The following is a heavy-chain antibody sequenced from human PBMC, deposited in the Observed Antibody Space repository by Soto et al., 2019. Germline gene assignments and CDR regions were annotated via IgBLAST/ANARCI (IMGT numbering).Heavy chain of an antibody. CDR1: GFTFNIYG. Sequence: EVQLLESGGDLIQPGGSLRLSCAASGFTFNIYGMTWVRQAPGEGLEWVSAISRYGDFTYYADSVEGRFTISRDNSKNTLYLQMNSLRAEDTAVYYCAKDRYLDHDSRGYLFDNWGQGTLVTVSS. D-gene: IGHD3-22*01. CDR2: ISRYGDFT. J-gene: IGHJ4*02. V-gene: IGHV3-23*01. CDR3: AKDRYLDHDSRGYLFDN.